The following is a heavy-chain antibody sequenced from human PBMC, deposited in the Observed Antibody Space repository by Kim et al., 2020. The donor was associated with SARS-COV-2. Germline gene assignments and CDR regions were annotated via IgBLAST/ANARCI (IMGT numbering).Heavy chain of an antibody. CDR2: VCGSGGST. V-gene: IGHV3-23*01. CDR1: GFTFSSYA. CDR3: AEPRSGSCGGQIDF. D-gene: IGHD3-10*01. Sequence: GGSLRLSCAASGFTFSSYAMTWVRQAPGKGLEWVASVCGSGGSTYYADPVKGRFTISRDNSKNTLYMRMNSLRAEGTAMYYCAEPRSGSCGGQIDFWGQGTLVTVSS. J-gene: IGHJ4*02.